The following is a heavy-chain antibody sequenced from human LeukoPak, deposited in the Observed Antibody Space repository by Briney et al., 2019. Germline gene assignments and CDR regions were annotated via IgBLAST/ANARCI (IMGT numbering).Heavy chain of an antibody. CDR1: GFTFSSYW. Sequence: GGSLRLSCAASGFTFSSYWMSWVRQAPGKGLEWVANIKQDGSEKYYVDSVKGRFTISRDNAKNSLYLQTNSLRAEDTAVYYCARDYSSGWYHHGMDVWGKGTTVTVSS. D-gene: IGHD6-19*01. J-gene: IGHJ6*04. V-gene: IGHV3-7*03. CDR2: IKQDGSEK. CDR3: ARDYSSGWYHHGMDV.